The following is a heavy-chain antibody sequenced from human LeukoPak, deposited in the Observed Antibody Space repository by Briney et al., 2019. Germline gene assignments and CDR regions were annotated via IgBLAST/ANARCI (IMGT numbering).Heavy chain of an antibody. CDR2: IYSSGTT. D-gene: IGHD6-6*01. CDR3: ARQSSSGPNYYYYMDV. J-gene: IGHJ6*03. CDR1: GGSISSYY. Sequence: SETLSLTCTVSGGSISSYYWSWIRQPPGKGLQWIGYIYSSGTTNYNPSLKSRVTISVDTSKNQFSLKLSSVTAADTAVYYCARQSSSGPNYYYYMDVWGKGTTVTVSS. V-gene: IGHV4-4*09.